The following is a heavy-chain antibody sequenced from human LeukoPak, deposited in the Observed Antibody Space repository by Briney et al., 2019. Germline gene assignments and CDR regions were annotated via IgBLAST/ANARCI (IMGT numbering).Heavy chain of an antibody. CDR3: ARDRTTYCSSTSCYGFDY. J-gene: IGHJ4*02. D-gene: IGHD2-2*01. Sequence: SQTLSLTCTVSGGSISSGDYYCSWIRQPPGKGLEWVGYIYYSGSTYYNPSLKSRVTISVDTSKNQFSLKLSSVTAADTAVYYCARDRTTYCSSTSCYGFDYWGQGTLVTVSS. V-gene: IGHV4-30-4*01. CDR1: GGSISSGDYY. CDR2: IYYSGST.